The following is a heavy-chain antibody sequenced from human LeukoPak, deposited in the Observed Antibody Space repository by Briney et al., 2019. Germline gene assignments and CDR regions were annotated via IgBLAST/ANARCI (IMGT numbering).Heavy chain of an antibody. Sequence: PGGSLRLSCAASGFTFSSYEMNWVRQAPGKGLEWVSYISSSCSTIYYADSVKGRFTISRDNAKNSLYLQMNSLRAEDTAVCYCAELGITMIGGVWGKGTTVTISS. D-gene: IGHD3-10*02. CDR2: ISSSCSTI. J-gene: IGHJ6*04. V-gene: IGHV3-48*03. CDR3: AELGITMIGGV. CDR1: GFTFSSYE.